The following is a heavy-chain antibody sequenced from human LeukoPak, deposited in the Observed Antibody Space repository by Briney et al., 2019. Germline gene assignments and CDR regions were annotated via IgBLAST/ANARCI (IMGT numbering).Heavy chain of an antibody. Sequence: ASVKVSCKASGYTFTSYDINWVRQATGQGLEWMGWMNPNSGNTGYAQKFQGRVTITRNTSISTAYMELSSLRSEDTAVYYCARGRRITIFGVVITPNWFDPWGQGTLVTVSS. D-gene: IGHD3-3*01. CDR3: ARGRRITIFGVVITPNWFDP. V-gene: IGHV1-8*03. CDR1: GYTFTSYD. J-gene: IGHJ5*02. CDR2: MNPNSGNT.